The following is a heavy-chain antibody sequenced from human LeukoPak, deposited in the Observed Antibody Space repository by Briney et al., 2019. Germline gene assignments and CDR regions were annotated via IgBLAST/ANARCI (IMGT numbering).Heavy chain of an antibody. Sequence: GGSLRLSCAASGFTLSSYAMNWVRQAPGKGLEWVSGISPRGDITYYKDSVRGRFTISRDNFKNTVSLQLNSLRAEDTAMYYCAKDDDWGRFNHWGQGTLVTVSS. CDR1: GFTLSSYA. J-gene: IGHJ1*01. D-gene: IGHD3-16*01. V-gene: IGHV3-23*01. CDR3: AKDDDWGRFNH. CDR2: ISPRGDIT.